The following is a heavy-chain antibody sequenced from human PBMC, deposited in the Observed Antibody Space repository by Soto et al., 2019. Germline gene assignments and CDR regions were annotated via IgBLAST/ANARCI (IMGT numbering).Heavy chain of an antibody. D-gene: IGHD2-21*02. Sequence: QVQLVQSGAKVRKPGASVKVSCRPSGYTFNTYYLHWLRQAPGQALEWMGVIHPSGGGTTYAQKFLGRVTVTRDTSTTTVFMELSSLRSDDTAVYYCARGGHIAVVTASFDNWGQGTLVTVSS. V-gene: IGHV1-46*02. CDR1: GYTFNTYY. CDR3: ARGGHIAVVTASFDN. CDR2: IHPSGGGT. J-gene: IGHJ4*02.